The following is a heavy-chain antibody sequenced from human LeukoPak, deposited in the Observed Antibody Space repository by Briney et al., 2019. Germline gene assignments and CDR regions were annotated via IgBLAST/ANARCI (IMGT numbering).Heavy chain of an antibody. V-gene: IGHV3-30*18. J-gene: IGHJ4*02. CDR3: AKVPRGSGSYYFDY. CDR1: GFTFSSYG. D-gene: IGHD3-10*01. CDR2: ISYDGSNK. Sequence: GRSLRLSCAASGFTFSSYGMHWVRQAPGKGLEWVAVISYDGSNKYYADSVKGRFTISRDNSKNTLYLQMNSLRAEDTAVYYCAKVPRGSGSYYFDYWGQGTLVTVSS.